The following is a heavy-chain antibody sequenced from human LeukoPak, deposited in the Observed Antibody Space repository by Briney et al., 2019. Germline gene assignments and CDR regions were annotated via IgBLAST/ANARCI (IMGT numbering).Heavy chain of an antibody. J-gene: IGHJ5*02. D-gene: IGHD3-10*01. CDR1: GYTFTSYG. CDR2: ISAYNGNT. V-gene: IGHV1-18*01. Sequence: ASVKVSCKASGYTFTSYGISWVRQAPGQGLEWLGWISAYNGNTNYAQKLQGRVTMTTDTSTSTAYMELRSLRSDDTAVYYCARAVKSGLITSFDPWGQGTLVTVSS. CDR3: ARAVKSGLITSFDP.